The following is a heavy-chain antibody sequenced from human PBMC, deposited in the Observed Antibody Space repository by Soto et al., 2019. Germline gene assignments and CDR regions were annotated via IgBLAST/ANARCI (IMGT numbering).Heavy chain of an antibody. CDR1: GFTFSSYD. V-gene: IGHV3-23*01. CDR3: ANESTVGTPGDYFDS. CDR2: IGVYANT. J-gene: IGHJ4*02. Sequence: EVELLESGGDLVQPGGSLRLSCAASGFTFSSYDMNWGRQAPGKGLEWVSAIGVYANTYYADSVQGRFTISRDDSRNTVHLQLNSLRVDETAVDYCANESTVGTPGDYFDSWGQGTLVTVSS. D-gene: IGHD1-26*01.